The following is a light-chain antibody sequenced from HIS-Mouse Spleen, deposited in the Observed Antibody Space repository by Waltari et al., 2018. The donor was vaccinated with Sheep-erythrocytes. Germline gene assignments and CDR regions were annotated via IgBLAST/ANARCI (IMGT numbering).Light chain of an antibody. CDR3: QVWDSSSDHVV. Sequence: SYVLTQPPSVSVAPGQTARITCGGNNIGSKSVHWYQQKPGQAPVLVVYDDSDRPSAIPEGFSGSNPGNTATLTISRVEAGDEADYYCQVWDSSSDHVVFGGGTKLTVL. J-gene: IGLJ2*01. CDR1: NIGSKS. CDR2: DDS. V-gene: IGLV3-21*02.